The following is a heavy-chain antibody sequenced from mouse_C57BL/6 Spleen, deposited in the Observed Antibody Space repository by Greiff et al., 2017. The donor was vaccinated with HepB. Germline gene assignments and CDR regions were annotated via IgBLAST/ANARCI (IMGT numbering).Heavy chain of an antibody. CDR3: ASNYLEYYYAMDY. V-gene: IGHV2-9-1*01. D-gene: IGHD5-5*01. CDR1: GFSLTSYA. CDR2: IWTGGGT. Sequence: VQVVESGPGLVAPSQSLSITCTVSGFSLTSYAISWVRQPPGKGLEWLGVIWTGGGTNYNSALKSRLSISKDNSKSQVFLKMNSLQTDDTARYYCASNYLEYYYAMDYWGQGTSVTVSS. J-gene: IGHJ4*01.